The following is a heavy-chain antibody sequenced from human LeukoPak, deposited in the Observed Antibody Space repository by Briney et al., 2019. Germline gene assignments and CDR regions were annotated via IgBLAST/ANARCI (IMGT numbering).Heavy chain of an antibody. CDR2: INTNSGGP. J-gene: IGHJ3*02. Sequence: ASVKVSCKASGYTFTDYYMHWVRQAPGQGLEWMGWINTNSGGPKYAQKFQGRVTMTRDTSISTAYMELRRRRSDDTAVYYCARDSPIANMIVVVGDAFDIWGQGTMVTVSS. CDR1: GYTFTDYY. D-gene: IGHD3-22*01. CDR3: ARDSPIANMIVVVGDAFDI. V-gene: IGHV1-2*02.